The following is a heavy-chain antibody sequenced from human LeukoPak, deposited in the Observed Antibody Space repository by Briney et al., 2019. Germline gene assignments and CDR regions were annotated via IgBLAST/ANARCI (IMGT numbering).Heavy chain of an antibody. D-gene: IGHD6-13*01. CDR2: CIPLPGIA. CDR3: ASDLRCSSNWFVP. V-gene: IGHV1-69*02. J-gene: IGHJ5*02. CDR1: GGTFNSYT. Sequence: SVKVSCKASGGTFNSYTIMLVRQAPGHRLEWMGRCIPLPGIANYAQKVQGRVTITADKSTSTAYMELSSLRSEDTAVYYCASDLRCSSNWFVPWGQGTLVTVSS.